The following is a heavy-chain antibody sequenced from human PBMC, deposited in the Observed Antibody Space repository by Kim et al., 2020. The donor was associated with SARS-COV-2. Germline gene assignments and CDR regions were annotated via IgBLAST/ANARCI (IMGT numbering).Heavy chain of an antibody. J-gene: IGHJ4*02. D-gene: IGHD3-22*01. CDR3: AKEFDSSGYSDYYFDY. CDR1: GFTFSSYG. V-gene: IGHV3-30*18. CDR2: ISYDGSNK. Sequence: GGSLRLSCAASGFTFSSYGMHWVRQAPGKGLEWVAVISYDGSNKYYADSVKGRFTISRDNSKNTLYLQMNSLRAEDTAVYYCAKEFDSSGYSDYYFDYWGQGTLVTVSS.